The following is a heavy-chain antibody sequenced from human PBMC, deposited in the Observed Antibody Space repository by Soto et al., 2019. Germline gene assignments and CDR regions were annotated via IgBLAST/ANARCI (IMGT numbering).Heavy chain of an antibody. CDR2: INHRGTT. CDR1: DDSISNKDYY. J-gene: IGHJ4*02. D-gene: IGHD2-8*02. V-gene: IGHV4-39*01. CDR3: ARQNGYGTGWRVSFDH. Sequence: QLQLQESGPGLVKPSETLSLTCTVSDDSISNKDYYGGWIRQPPGQGLEWIASINHRGTTYYNPSLKSRLTISVDTPTRQFSLRRPSVNAADTAVYYCARQNGYGTGWRVSFDHWGQGTLVTVSS.